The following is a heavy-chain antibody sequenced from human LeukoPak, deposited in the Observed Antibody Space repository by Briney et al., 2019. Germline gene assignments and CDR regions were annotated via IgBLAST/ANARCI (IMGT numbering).Heavy chain of an antibody. CDR1: GGSISSSSYY. J-gene: IGHJ3*02. V-gene: IGHV4-39*07. CDR3: AKGIVMVISGNAFDI. CDR2: IYHSGST. D-gene: IGHD3-22*01. Sequence: PSETLSLTCTVSGGSISSSSYYWGWIRQPPGKGLEWIGSIYHSGSTYYNPSLKSRVTIAVETSKNQFSLKLSSVTAADKAVYYCAKGIVMVISGNAFDIWGQGTMVTVSS.